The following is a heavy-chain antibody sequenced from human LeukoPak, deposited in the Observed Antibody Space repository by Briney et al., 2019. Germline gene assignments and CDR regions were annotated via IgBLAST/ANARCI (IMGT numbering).Heavy chain of an antibody. J-gene: IGHJ3*02. CDR1: GFTFSSYS. CDR3: ARDCTTISCYGWHAFDI. CDR2: ITGSSDAI. Sequence: GGSLRLSCAASGFTFSSYSMNWVRQAPGRGVEWVSYITGSSDAIHYAASVEGRFTISRDNDKNLLYLQLNSLRAEDTAVYYCARDCTTISCYGWHAFDIWGQGTKVTVSS. V-gene: IGHV3-48*01. D-gene: IGHD3-22*01.